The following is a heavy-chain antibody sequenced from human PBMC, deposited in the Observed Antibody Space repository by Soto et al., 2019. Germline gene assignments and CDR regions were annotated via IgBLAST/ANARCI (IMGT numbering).Heavy chain of an antibody. CDR1: GGTCSNYG. CDR2: VIPLFGAA. Sequence: SVKVSCKASGGTCSNYGINWVRQAPGQGLEWMGGVIPLFGAANYAQKFQGRVTITADASTSMVYMQLSSLRSEDTAVYYCAREQHDPYDASGYYFNWFDPWGQGTLVTVSS. CDR3: AREQHDPYDASGYYFNWFDP. D-gene: IGHD3-22*01. J-gene: IGHJ5*02. V-gene: IGHV1-69*13.